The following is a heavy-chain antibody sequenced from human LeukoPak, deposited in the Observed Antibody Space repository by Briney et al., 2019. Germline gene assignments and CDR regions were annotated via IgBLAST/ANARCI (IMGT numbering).Heavy chain of an antibody. Sequence: SETLSLTCTVPGASISSYYWSWIRQPPGKGLELIVYIFHSRTTNYNTSLKTRVTISVDTSKNQLSLKLSSVTAADTAVYYCARGAPGGNDYGDYWGQGTLVTVSS. CDR2: IFHSRTT. V-gene: IGHV4-59*01. J-gene: IGHJ4*02. CDR3: ARGAPGGNDYGDY. CDR1: GASISSYY.